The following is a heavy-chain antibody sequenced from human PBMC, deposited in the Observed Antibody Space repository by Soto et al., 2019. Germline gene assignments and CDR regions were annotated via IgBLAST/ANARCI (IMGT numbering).Heavy chain of an antibody. CDR1: GGSISSYY. J-gene: IGHJ5*02. V-gene: IGHV4-59*01. D-gene: IGHD2-15*01. CDR2: IYYSGST. Sequence: SETLSLTCTVSGGSISSYYWSWIRQPPGKGLEWIGYIYYSGSTNYNPSLKSRVTISVDTSKNQFSLKLSSVTAADTAVYYCARDRGATVGGWFDPWGQGTLVTVSS. CDR3: ARDRGATVGGWFDP.